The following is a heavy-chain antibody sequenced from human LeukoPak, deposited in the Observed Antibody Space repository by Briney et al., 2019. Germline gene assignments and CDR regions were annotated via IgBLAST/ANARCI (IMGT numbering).Heavy chain of an antibody. CDR2: ISSSSSYI. J-gene: IGHJ4*02. D-gene: IGHD5-18*01. CDR1: GFTFSSYA. V-gene: IGHV3-21*01. CDR3: ARDTGYSYGYEFDY. Sequence: PGGSLRLSCAASGFTFSSYAMNWVRQAPGKGLEWVSSISSSSSYIYYADSVKGRFTISRDNAKNSLYLQMNSLRAEDTAVYYCARDTGYSYGYEFDYWGQGTLVTVSS.